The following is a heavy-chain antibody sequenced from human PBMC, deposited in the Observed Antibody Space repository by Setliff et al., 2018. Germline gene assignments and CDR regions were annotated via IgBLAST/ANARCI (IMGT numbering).Heavy chain of an antibody. CDR2: IYYSGST. D-gene: IGHD3-3*01. V-gene: IGHV4-39*07. J-gene: IGHJ4*02. CDR1: GGSISSSSYY. Sequence: SETLSLTCTVSGGSISSSSYYWGWIRQPPGKGLEWIGSIYYSGSTYYNPSLKSRVTISVDTSKNQFSLKLSSVTAADTAVYYCARQATYYNFWSGYYDYWGQGTLVTVSA. CDR3: ARQATYYNFWSGYYDY.